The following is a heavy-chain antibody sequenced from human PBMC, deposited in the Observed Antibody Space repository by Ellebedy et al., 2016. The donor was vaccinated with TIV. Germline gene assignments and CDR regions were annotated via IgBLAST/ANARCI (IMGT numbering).Heavy chain of an antibody. CDR2: INPNSGGT. V-gene: IGHV1-2*04. D-gene: IGHD4-17*01. Sequence: AASVKVSCKASGYTFTSYYMHWVRQAPGQGLEWMGWINPNSGGTNYAQKFQGWVTMTRDTSISTAYMELSRLRSDDTAVYYCARDMFDYGPYGDAFDIWGQGTMVTVSS. CDR1: GYTFTSYY. J-gene: IGHJ3*02. CDR3: ARDMFDYGPYGDAFDI.